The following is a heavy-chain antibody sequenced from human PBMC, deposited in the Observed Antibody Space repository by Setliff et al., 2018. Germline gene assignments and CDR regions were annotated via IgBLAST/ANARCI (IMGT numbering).Heavy chain of an antibody. V-gene: IGHV1-69*13. D-gene: IGHD3-22*01. CDR1: GDTFSTYA. CDR2: IIPLLETA. Sequence: SVKVSCKASGDTFSTYALSWVRQAPGQGLEWMGGIIPLLETAKYAQKFQGRVTITADESTTTAYMELSSLKSDDTAVYYCARDTRDKFDSSGYYLSFDSWGQGTLVTVSS. J-gene: IGHJ4*02. CDR3: ARDTRDKFDSSGYYLSFDS.